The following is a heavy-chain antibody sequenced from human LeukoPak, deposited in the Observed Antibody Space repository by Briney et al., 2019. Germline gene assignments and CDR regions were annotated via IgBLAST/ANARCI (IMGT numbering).Heavy chain of an antibody. J-gene: IGHJ2*01. V-gene: IGHV3-53*01. CDR3: ARVGDHYHWYLDD. CDR1: GFSVSTKY. D-gene: IGHD3-10*01. CDR2: LYSGEST. Sequence: PGGSLTLSCAASGFSVSTKYMNWVRQAPGKGLEWVSILYSGESTYYADSVKGRFIVSRDSSKNTLFLQMNALRVEDTAVYYCARVGDHYHWYLDDWGRGTLVTVSS.